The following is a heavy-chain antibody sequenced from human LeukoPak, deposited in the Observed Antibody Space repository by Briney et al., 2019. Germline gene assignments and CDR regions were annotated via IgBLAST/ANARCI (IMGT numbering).Heavy chain of an antibody. V-gene: IGHV4-39*07. CDR2: IYYSGST. Sequence: PSETLSLTCTVSGGSISSSSYYWGWIRQPPGKGLEWIGSIYYSGSTYYNPSLKSRVTISVDTSKNQFSLKLSSVTAADTAVYYCAREFESGRVVNPLNWLDPWGQGTLVTVSS. CDR3: AREFESGRVVNPLNWLDP. J-gene: IGHJ5*02. CDR1: GGSISSSSYY. D-gene: IGHD3-10*01.